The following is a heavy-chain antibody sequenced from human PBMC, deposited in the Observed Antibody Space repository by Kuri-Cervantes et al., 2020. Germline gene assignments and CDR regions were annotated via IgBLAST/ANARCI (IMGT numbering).Heavy chain of an antibody. V-gene: IGHV4-34*01. CDR3: ARDPRGTILRPQANDY. CDR2: INHSGST. Sequence: SETLSLTSAVYGGSFSGYYWSWIRQPPGKGLEWIGEINHSGSTNYNPSLKSRVTISVDTSKNQFSLKLSSVTAAGTAVYYCARDPRGTILRPQANDYWGQGTLVTVSS. CDR1: GGSFSGYY. J-gene: IGHJ4*02. D-gene: IGHD2-21*01.